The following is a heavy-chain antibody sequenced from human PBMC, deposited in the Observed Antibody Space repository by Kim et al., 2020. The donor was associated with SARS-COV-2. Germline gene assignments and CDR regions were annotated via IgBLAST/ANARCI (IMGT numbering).Heavy chain of an antibody. D-gene: IGHD4-17*01. J-gene: IGHJ6*03. V-gene: IGHV4-59*08. CDR3: ARLTPLVYGDYTYYRETYYYYYMDV. Sequence: SETLSLTCTVSGGSISSYYWSWIRQPPGKGLEWIGYIYYSGSTNYNPSLKSRVTISVDTSKNQFSLKLSSVTAADTAVYYCARLTPLVYGDYTYYRETYYYYYMDVWGKGTTVTVSS. CDR2: IYYSGST. CDR1: GGSISSYY.